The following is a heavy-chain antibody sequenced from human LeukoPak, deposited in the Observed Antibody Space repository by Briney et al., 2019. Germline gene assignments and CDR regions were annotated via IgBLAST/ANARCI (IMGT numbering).Heavy chain of an antibody. Sequence: PGGSLRLSCAASGFTFSSYAMSWIRQAPGKGLEWVSAISGSGGSTYCADSVKGRFTISRDNSKNTLYLQMNSLRAEDTAVYYCAKDTGSYPPHDAFDIWGQGTMVTVSS. J-gene: IGHJ3*02. D-gene: IGHD1-26*01. CDR3: AKDTGSYPPHDAFDI. V-gene: IGHV3-23*01. CDR2: ISGSGGST. CDR1: GFTFSSYA.